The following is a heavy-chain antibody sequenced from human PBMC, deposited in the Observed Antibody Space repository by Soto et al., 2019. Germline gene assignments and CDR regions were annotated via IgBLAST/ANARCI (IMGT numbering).Heavy chain of an antibody. CDR2: ISYDGSNQ. J-gene: IGHJ4*02. CDR1: GFTFNIYG. Sequence: VKLVESGGGVVQPGGSLRLSCAASGFTFNIYGMHWVRQAPDKGLEWVALISYDGSNQYYADSVKGRFTISRDNSKNTLFLPMNSLRADDTAVYYCAKDQASGQGSFDSWGQGTLVTVSS. CDR3: AKDQASGQGSFDS. V-gene: IGHV3-30*18.